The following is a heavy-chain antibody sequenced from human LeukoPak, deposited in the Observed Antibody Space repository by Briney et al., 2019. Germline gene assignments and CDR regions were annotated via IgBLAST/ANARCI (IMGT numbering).Heavy chain of an antibody. J-gene: IGHJ6*02. CDR2: IIPIFGTA. V-gene: IGHV1-69*13. CDR1: GGTFSSYA. Sequence: ASVKLSCKASGGTFSSYAISWVRHAPGQGLEWMGGIIPIFGTANYAQKFQGRVTITADEYTSTAYMELSSLRSEDTAVYYCARAMVRGVPTLYYYYGMDVWGQGTTVTVSS. D-gene: IGHD3-10*01. CDR3: ARAMVRGVPTLYYYYGMDV.